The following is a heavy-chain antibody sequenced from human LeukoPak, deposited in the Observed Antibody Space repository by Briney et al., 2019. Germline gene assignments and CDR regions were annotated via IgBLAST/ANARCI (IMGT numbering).Heavy chain of an antibody. V-gene: IGHV3-7*01. CDR3: ARERDGRFFDY. Sequence: GGSLRLSCAVSGLRFGSFWMSWVRQAPGKGLEWVANINQDGSEKYFVDSVRGRFTISIDNSKNSLHLQMNTLRAEDTAVYYCARERDGRFFDYWGQGTLVTVSS. D-gene: IGHD5-24*01. J-gene: IGHJ4*02. CDR2: INQDGSEK. CDR1: GLRFGSFW.